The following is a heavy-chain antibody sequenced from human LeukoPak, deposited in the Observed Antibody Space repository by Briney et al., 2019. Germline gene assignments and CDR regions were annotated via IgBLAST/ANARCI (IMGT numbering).Heavy chain of an antibody. CDR1: XXXY. J-gene: IGHJ4*02. Sequence: XXXYXGWIRQPPGKGLERIGTIYYSGSTYYNPSLKSRVTISVDRPKNQFSLKLSSVTAADTAMYYCARLTLDYGDLHWGQGTLVTVSS. CDR3: ARLTLDYGDLH. V-gene: IGHV4-39*01. CDR2: IYYSGST. D-gene: IGHD4-17*01.